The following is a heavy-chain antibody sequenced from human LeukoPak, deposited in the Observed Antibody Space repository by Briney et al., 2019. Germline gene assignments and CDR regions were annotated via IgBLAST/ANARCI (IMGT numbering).Heavy chain of an antibody. CDR2: IKQDGGEK. Sequence: GGSLRLSCAVSRFNFNNYAIHWVRQAPGKGLEWVANIKQDGGEKYYVDSVKGRFTISRDNAKNSLYLQMNSLRVEDTAVYYCARDGRPLDYWGQGTLVTVSS. CDR1: RFNFNNYA. CDR3: ARDGRPLDY. V-gene: IGHV3-7*03. J-gene: IGHJ4*02.